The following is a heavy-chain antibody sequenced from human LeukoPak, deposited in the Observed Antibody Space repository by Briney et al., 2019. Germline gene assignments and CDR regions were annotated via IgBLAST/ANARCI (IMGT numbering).Heavy chain of an antibody. J-gene: IGHJ4*02. CDR3: ATLVSTRYYFDY. D-gene: IGHD5/OR15-5a*01. Sequence: SETLSLTCAVYSGSFSGYYRSWIRQPPGKGLEWIAEINHSGSTNYNPSLKSRVTISVDTSKNQFSLKLSSVTAADTAVYYCATLVSTRYYFDYWGQGTLVTVSS. CDR2: INHSGST. V-gene: IGHV4-34*01. CDR1: SGSFSGYY.